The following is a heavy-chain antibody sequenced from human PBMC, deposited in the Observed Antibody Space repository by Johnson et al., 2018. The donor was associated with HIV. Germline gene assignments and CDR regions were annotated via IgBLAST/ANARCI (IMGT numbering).Heavy chain of an antibody. V-gene: IGHV3-64*01. Sequence: VQLVESGGGLIQPGGSLRLSCAASGFTVSSNYMSWVRQAPGKGLEYVSSISANGGNTYYATSVKGRFTISRDNSKNTLYLQMNSLRAEDTAVYYCAKEDGYSYGSDAFDIWGQGTMVTVSS. D-gene: IGHD5-18*01. CDR2: ISANGGNT. J-gene: IGHJ3*02. CDR1: GFTVSSNY. CDR3: AKEDGYSYGSDAFDI.